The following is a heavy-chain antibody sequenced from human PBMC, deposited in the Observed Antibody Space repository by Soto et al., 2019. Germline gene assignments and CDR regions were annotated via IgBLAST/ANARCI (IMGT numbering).Heavy chain of an antibody. V-gene: IGHV3-30*03. Sequence: LLLSXTSSVFIFGSHCIHWFLHAPGKGLEWVAFVSDEGSDKFYADSVKGRVTVSRDNPRNTLYLQMDSLRVDDSAVYFCWVEDVTDFWGQGTRVTVSS. J-gene: IGHJ4*01. D-gene: IGHD2-15*01. CDR2: VSDEGSDK. CDR3: WVEDVTDF. CDR1: VFIFGSHC.